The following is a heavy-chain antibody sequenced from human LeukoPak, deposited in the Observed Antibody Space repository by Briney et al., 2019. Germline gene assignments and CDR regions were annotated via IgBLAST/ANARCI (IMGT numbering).Heavy chain of an antibody. CDR2: INPSGGTT. J-gene: IGHJ6*02. CDR1: GYTFTSYY. Sequence: AASVKVSCKASGYTFTSYYMHWVRQAPGQGLEWMGIINPSGGTTSYAQKFQGRVTLTRDTSTSTVYMELSSLRSEDTAVYYCARFPYSGYERHGMDVWGQGTTVTVSS. D-gene: IGHD5-12*01. V-gene: IGHV1-46*01. CDR3: ARFPYSGYERHGMDV.